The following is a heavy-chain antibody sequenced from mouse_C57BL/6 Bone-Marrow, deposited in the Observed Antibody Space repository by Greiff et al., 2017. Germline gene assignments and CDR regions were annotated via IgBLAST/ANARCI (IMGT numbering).Heavy chain of an antibody. J-gene: IGHJ1*03. CDR1: GFSLTSYG. CDR2: IWRGGST. CDR3: AKRGSSYGYFDV. V-gene: IGHV2-5*01. D-gene: IGHD1-1*01. Sequence: QVQLKQSGPGLVQPSQSLSITCTVSGFSLTSYGVHWVRQSPGTGLEWLGVIWRGGSTDYNAAFMSRLSITKDNSKSQVFFKVNRLQADDTAIYYCAKRGSSYGYFDVWGTGTSVTVSS.